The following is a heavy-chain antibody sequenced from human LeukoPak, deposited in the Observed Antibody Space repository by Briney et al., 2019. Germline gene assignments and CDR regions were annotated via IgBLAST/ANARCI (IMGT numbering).Heavy chain of an antibody. CDR2: ISSSSSTI. Sequence: GGSLRLSCAASGFTFRSYSMNWVGQAPGKGPKWVSYISSSSSTIYYADSVKGRFTISRDNAKNSLYLQMNSLRAEDTAVYYCARPYYYDSSGYYLNYWGQGTLVTVSS. D-gene: IGHD3-22*01. CDR3: ARPYYYDSSGYYLNY. V-gene: IGHV3-48*01. CDR1: GFTFRSYS. J-gene: IGHJ4*02.